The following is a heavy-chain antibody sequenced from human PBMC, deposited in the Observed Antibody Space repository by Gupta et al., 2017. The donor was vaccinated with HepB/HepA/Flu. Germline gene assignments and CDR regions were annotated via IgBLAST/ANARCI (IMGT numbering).Heavy chain of an antibody. V-gene: IGHV4-34*01. J-gene: IGHJ3*02. CDR2: INHSGST. CDR3: ARKVVRGRAFDI. D-gene: IGHD3-10*01. CDR1: GGSFSGYY. Sequence: QVQLQQWGAGLLKPSETLSLTCAVYGGSFSGYYWSWIRQPPGKGLEWIGEINHSGSTNYNPSLKSRVTISVDTSKNQFSLKLSSVTAADTAVYYCARKVVRGRAFDIWGQGTMVTVSS.